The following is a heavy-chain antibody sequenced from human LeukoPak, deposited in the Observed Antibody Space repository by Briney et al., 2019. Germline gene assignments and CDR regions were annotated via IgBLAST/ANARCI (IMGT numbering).Heavy chain of an antibody. Sequence: GGSLRLSCAASGFTFSSYDMHWVRQATGKGLEWVSGIGIAGDTHYPDSVRGRFTIFRENAKNTLYLQMNSLRAEDTAVYYCAKSKGATGTYSFDSWGQGTLVTVSS. CDR1: GFTFSSYD. CDR3: AKSKGATGTYSFDS. J-gene: IGHJ4*02. V-gene: IGHV3-13*01. CDR2: IGIAGDT. D-gene: IGHD1-1*01.